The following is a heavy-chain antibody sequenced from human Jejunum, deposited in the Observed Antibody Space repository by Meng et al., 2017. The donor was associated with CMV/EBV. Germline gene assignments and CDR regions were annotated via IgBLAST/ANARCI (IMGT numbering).Heavy chain of an antibody. V-gene: IGHV4-30-4*08. D-gene: IGHD3-3*01. Sequence: QVWLQESGPGLVKPSQTRSSTCAVAGGSIGSGDYYWSWIRQPPGKGLEWIGYIHDTGSTYYNPSLKSRVDISLGTSRNHFSLTLSSVTAEDTAVYFCARGSIFVSFDSWGQGTLVTVSS. CDR1: GGSIGSGDYY. CDR2: IHDTGST. CDR3: ARGSIFVSFDS. J-gene: IGHJ4*02.